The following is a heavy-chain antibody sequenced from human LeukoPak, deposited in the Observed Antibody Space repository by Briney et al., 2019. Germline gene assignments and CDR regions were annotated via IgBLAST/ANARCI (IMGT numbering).Heavy chain of an antibody. CDR2: ISGDSAQT. J-gene: IGHJ4*02. CDR1: GFVFGAFS. V-gene: IGHV3-21*06. Sequence: GGSLIFSCAASGFVFGAFSMNWVRQAPGKGLEWVASISGDSAQTYNADSVRGRFTLSRDNADNSVYLEMKSLTVEDTAVYYCARDTSEVFQWLVFHQWGRAT. CDR3: ARDTSEVFQWLVFHQ. D-gene: IGHD6-19*01.